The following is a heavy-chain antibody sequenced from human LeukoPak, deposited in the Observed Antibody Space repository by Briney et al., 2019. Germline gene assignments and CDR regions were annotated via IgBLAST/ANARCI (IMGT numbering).Heavy chain of an antibody. CDR2: ISSSGGTI. D-gene: IGHD3-10*01. CDR1: GFTFSDSY. Sequence: PGGSLRLSCAASGFTFSDSYMSWVRQAPGKGLEWVSYISSSGGTIYYADSVKGRFTISRDNAKNSLFLQMNNLRAEDTAVYYCATEGEAHWGQGTLVTVSS. J-gene: IGHJ4*02. V-gene: IGHV3-11*01. CDR3: ATEGEAH.